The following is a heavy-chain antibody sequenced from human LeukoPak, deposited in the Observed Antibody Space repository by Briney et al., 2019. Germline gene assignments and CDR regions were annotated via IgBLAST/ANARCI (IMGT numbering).Heavy chain of an antibody. CDR1: GYTFTSYY. V-gene: IGHV1-46*01. J-gene: IGHJ4*02. D-gene: IGHD6-13*01. Sequence: ASVKVSCKASGYTFTSYYMHWVRQAPGQGLEWMGIINPSGGSTSYAQKFQGRVTMTRDTSTSTVYMELSSLRSEDTAVYYCARDRRGGQQLVREYLDYWGQGTLVTVSS. CDR2: INPSGGST. CDR3: ARDRRGGQQLVREYLDY.